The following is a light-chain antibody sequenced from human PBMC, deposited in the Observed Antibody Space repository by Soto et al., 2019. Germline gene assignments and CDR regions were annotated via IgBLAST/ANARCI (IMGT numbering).Light chain of an antibody. CDR2: KAY. Sequence: DIQMPQSPSTLSASVGDRVTITCRASQSISSWLAWYQQKPGKAPKLLIYKAYSLESGVPSRFSGSGSGTEFTRTIRSLQSDDFATYYCQQSEGTFGPGTKVDIK. J-gene: IGKJ3*01. V-gene: IGKV1-5*03. CDR1: QSISSW. CDR3: QQSEGT.